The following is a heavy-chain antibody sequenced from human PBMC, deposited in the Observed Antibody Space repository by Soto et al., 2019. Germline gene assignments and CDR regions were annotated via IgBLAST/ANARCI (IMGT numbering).Heavy chain of an antibody. CDR2: ISAYNGNT. J-gene: IGHJ6*02. D-gene: IGHD6-6*01. CDR1: GYTFTSYG. CDR3: HIVARPGPYYYYGMDV. V-gene: IGHV1-18*01. Sequence: QVQLVQSGAEVKKPGASVKVSCKASGYTFTSYGITWVRQAPGQGLEWMGWISAYNGNTNYAQKLQGRVTMTTDTSTRTAYMELRSVISDDTAVYYCHIVARPGPYYYYGMDVWGQGTTVTVS.